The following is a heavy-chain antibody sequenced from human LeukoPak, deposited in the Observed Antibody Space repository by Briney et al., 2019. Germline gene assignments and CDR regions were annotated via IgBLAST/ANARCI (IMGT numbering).Heavy chain of an antibody. V-gene: IGHV4-34*01. CDR1: GGSFSGYF. CDR3: ARGDVMAGSNYYFYYMDV. CDR2: INHSGST. Sequence: WETLSLTCAVYGGSFSGYFWSWIRQPPGKGLEWIGEINHSGSTNYDPSLKSRVTISVDTSKNQFSLRLSSVTAADTAVYYCARGDVMAGSNYYFYYMDVWGKRTTVTVSS. D-gene: IGHD6-19*01. J-gene: IGHJ6*03.